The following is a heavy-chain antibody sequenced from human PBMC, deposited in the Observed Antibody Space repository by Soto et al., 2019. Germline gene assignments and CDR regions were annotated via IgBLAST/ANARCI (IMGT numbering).Heavy chain of an antibody. Sequence: GASVEVSCKASGYRYASYARQWVRQAPGQRLEWMGWINAGNGNTKYSQKFQSRVTITRDTSASTAYMELSSLRSEDTAVYYCASWRTYYYGSGSVPAGMDVWGHGTTVTV. CDR2: INAGNGNT. D-gene: IGHD3-10*01. CDR3: ASWRTYYYGSGSVPAGMDV. J-gene: IGHJ6*02. CDR1: GYRYASYA. V-gene: IGHV1-3*01.